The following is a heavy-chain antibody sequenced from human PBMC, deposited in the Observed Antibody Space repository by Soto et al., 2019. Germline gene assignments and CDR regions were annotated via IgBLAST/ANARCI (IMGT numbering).Heavy chain of an antibody. CDR1: GFTFSSYS. CDR2: ISSSSSTI. J-gene: IGHJ5*02. CDR3: ARDGHPWFGELQNWCDP. D-gene: IGHD3-10*01. Sequence: EVQLVESGGGLVQPGGSLRLSCAASGFTFSSYSMNWVRQAPGKGLEWVSYISSSSSTIYYADSVKGRFTISRDNAKNSLYLQMNSLRAEDTAVYYGARDGHPWFGELQNWCDPWGQGTLVTVSS. V-gene: IGHV3-48*01.